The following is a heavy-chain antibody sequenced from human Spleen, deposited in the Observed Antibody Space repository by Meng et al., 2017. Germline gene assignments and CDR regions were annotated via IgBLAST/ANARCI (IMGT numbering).Heavy chain of an antibody. CDR3: ARGPTRMAHDFDY. CDR2: INHSGST. Sequence: QVQLQQLGRGRLKPLGTLSLTCVGSGWSFSDYYWSWIRQPPGKGLEWIGEINHSGSTNYNPSLESRATISVDTSQNNFSLKVSSVTAADSAVYYCARGPTRMAHDFDYWGQGTLVTVSS. CDR1: GWSFSDYY. J-gene: IGHJ4*02. V-gene: IGHV4-34*01. D-gene: IGHD5-24*01.